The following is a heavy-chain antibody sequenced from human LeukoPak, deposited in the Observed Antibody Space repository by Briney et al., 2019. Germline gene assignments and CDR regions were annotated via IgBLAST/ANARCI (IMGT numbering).Heavy chain of an antibody. J-gene: IGHJ3*02. CDR2: INSDGSSI. V-gene: IGHV3-74*01. Sequence: PGGSLRLSCAASGFTFSSHWMHWVRQAPGKGLVWVSRINSDGSSISYADSVKGRFTISRDNSKNTLYLQMNSLRAEDTAVYYCAKVGDYDAFDIWGQGTLVTVSS. D-gene: IGHD3-10*01. CDR1: GFTFSSHW. CDR3: AKVGDYDAFDI.